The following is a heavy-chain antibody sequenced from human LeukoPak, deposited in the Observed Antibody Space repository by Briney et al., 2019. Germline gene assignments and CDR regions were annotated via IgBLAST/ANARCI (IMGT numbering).Heavy chain of an antibody. V-gene: IGHV1-46*01. CDR3: ARSSHYYDSSGYYAPEYYLDY. J-gene: IGHJ4*02. Sequence: ASVKVSCKASGYTFTSYYMHWVRQAPGQGLEWMGIIYPSGGSTRYAQKFQGRVTMTRDTSTSTVYMELSSLRSEDTAVYYCARSSHYYDSSGYYAPEYYLDYWGQGTLVTVSS. CDR1: GYTFTSYY. CDR2: IYPSGGST. D-gene: IGHD3-22*01.